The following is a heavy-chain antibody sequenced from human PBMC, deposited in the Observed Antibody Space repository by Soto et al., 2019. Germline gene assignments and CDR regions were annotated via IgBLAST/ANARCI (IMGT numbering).Heavy chain of an antibody. CDR1: GFTFSSYW. Sequence: PGGSLRLSCAASGFTFSSYWMHWVRQAPGKGLVWVSRVNSDGSSTSYADSVKGRFTISRDNAKNTLYLQMNSLRAEDTAVYYCAKRGVVGATRGGWYFDYWGQGTLVTVYS. CDR3: AKRGVVGATRGGWYFDY. CDR2: VNSDGSST. J-gene: IGHJ4*02. D-gene: IGHD1-26*01. V-gene: IGHV3-74*01.